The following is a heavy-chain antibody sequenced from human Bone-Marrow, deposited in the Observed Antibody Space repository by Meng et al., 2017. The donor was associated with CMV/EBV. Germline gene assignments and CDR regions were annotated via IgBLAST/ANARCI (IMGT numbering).Heavy chain of an antibody. CDR2: ISYSGST. CDR1: VSISTGGYY. V-gene: IGHV4-31*02. J-gene: IGHJ4*02. D-gene: IGHD3-22*01. CDR3: ARGLSPYDGSGYYAY. Sequence: VSISTGGYYWNWIRQLPGQVLEWIGNISYSGSTYYNPSLKSRVGISADTSKNQFSLNLTSVTAADTAVYYCARGLSPYDGSGYYAYWGQGALVTVSS.